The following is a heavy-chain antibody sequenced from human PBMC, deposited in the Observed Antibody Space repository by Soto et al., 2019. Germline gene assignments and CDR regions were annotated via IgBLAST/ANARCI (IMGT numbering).Heavy chain of an antibody. D-gene: IGHD1-1*01. J-gene: IGHJ6*02. CDR2: ISYDGSNK. CDR1: GFTFSSYA. V-gene: IGHV3-30-3*01. Sequence: HPGGSLRLSCAASGFTFSSYAMHWVRQAPGKGLEWVAVISYDGSNKYYADSVKGRFTISRDNSKNTLYLQMNSLRAEDTAVYYCARDQHLERLGGYYYYYGMDVWGQGTTVTVSS. CDR3: ARDQHLERLGGYYYYYGMDV.